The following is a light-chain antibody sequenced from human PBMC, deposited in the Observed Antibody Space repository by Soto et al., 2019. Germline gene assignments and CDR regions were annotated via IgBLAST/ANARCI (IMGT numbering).Light chain of an antibody. CDR3: QQYGSSPFT. Sequence: NGFRKSPATLSLSQGERAPLPSWATHIVSSSYLAWYQLKPGLAPRLLFYDASNRATGIPARFSGSGSGTDFTLTISSLQPEDFAVYYCQQYGSSPFTFGPGTKLDIK. CDR2: DAS. V-gene: IGKV3D-20*01. J-gene: IGKJ3*01. CDR1: HIVSSSY.